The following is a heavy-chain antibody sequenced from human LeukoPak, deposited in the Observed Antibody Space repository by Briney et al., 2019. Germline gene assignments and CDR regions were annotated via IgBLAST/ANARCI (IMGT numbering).Heavy chain of an antibody. CDR1: GFTFSSYG. CDR3: ASYRYSSGWSHFDY. J-gene: IGHJ4*02. CDR2: IWYDGSKK. D-gene: IGHD6-19*01. V-gene: IGHV3-33*01. Sequence: GGSLRLSCATSGFTFSSYGFHWVRQAPIKGLEWVAVIWYDGSKKYYAGSVKGRFTISRDDSKNTVYLQMDSLRAEDTAVYYCASYRYSSGWSHFDYWGQGTLVTVSS.